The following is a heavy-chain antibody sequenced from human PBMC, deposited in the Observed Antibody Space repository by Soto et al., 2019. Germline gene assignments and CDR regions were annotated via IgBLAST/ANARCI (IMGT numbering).Heavy chain of an antibody. CDR2: INPGNGDT. J-gene: IGHJ4*02. CDR3: ARNSYISGDDDSYYFIC. Sequence: ASVKVSCKASGYTFTRYAMHWVRQAPGQRPEWMGWINPGNGDTKYSEKLQGRVTFTRDTSATTIYMELSSLRSEDTALYYCARNSYISGDDDSYYFICWGQGTPVTVSS. CDR1: GYTFTRYA. V-gene: IGHV1-3*01. D-gene: IGHD2-21*02.